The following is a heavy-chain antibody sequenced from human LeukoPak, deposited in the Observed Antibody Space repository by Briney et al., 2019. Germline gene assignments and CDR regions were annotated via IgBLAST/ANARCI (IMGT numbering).Heavy chain of an antibody. V-gene: IGHV3-21*01. CDR3: ARVMVVAGTFDY. J-gene: IGHJ4*02. D-gene: IGHD6-19*01. CDR1: GFTFSSYS. Sequence: GGSLRLSCAASGFTFSSYSMNWVRQAPGKGLEWVSSISSSSSYIYYADSVKGRFTISRDNAKNSLYLQMNSLRAEDTAVYYCARVMVVAGTFDYWGQGTLVTVSS. CDR2: ISSSSSYI.